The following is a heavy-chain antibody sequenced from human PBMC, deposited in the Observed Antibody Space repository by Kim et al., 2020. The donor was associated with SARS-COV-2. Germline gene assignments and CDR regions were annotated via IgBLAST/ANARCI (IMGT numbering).Heavy chain of an antibody. J-gene: IGHJ4*02. Sequence: ASVKVSCKASGYTFTSYGISWVRQAPGQGLEWMGWISAYNGNTNYAQKLQGRVTMTTDTSTSTAYMELRSLRSDDTAVYYCARGPPRTRTRYCSGGSCQLPDYWGQGTLVTVSS. V-gene: IGHV1-18*01. D-gene: IGHD2-15*01. CDR3: ARGPPRTRTRYCSGGSCQLPDY. CDR1: GYTFTSYG. CDR2: ISAYNGNT.